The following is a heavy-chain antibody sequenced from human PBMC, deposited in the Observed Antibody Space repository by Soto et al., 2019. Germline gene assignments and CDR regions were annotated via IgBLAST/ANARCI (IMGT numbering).Heavy chain of an antibody. D-gene: IGHD2-2*02. V-gene: IGHV1-18*01. J-gene: IGHJ1*01. CDR2: ISAYNGNT. CDR1: GYTFTSYG. Sequence: ASVKVSCKASGYTFTSYGISWVRQAPGQGLEWIGWISAYNGNTNYAQRLQGRVTMTTDTSTSTAYMELRSLRSDDTAVYYCAREFFGYCSSTSCYRHFQHWGQGTLVTVSS. CDR3: AREFFGYCSSTSCYRHFQH.